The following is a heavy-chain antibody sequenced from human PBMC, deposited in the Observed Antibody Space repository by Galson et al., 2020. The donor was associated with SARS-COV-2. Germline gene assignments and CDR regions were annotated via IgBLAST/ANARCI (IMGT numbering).Heavy chain of an antibody. CDR2: VNPNSGDT. V-gene: IGHV1-2*02. CDR1: GYTFTGYY. J-gene: IGHJ1*01. CDR3: ARDPPWQYSDGNNY. D-gene: IGHD2-21*01. Sequence: ASVKVTCRTSGYTFTGYYIHWVRQAPGQGFEWLGWVNPNSGDTMYAQNFQGRVSMTRDTSINTAYMEIGSLRSDDTAVYYCARDPPWQYSDGNNYWGQCTLVSVSS.